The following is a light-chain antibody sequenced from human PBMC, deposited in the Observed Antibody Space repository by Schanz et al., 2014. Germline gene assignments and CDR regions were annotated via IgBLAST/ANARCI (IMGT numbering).Light chain of an antibody. CDR1: GNDIGMYNL. CDR2: DVS. J-gene: IGLJ2*01. Sequence: QSALTQPASVSGSPGQSITISCSGTGNDIGMYNLVSWYQQHPGKAPKLMIYDVSKRPSGVPDRFSGSKSGNTASLTISGLQAEDEADYYCCSYTSSSTVVFGGGTKLT. V-gene: IGLV2-14*02. CDR3: CSYTSSSTVV.